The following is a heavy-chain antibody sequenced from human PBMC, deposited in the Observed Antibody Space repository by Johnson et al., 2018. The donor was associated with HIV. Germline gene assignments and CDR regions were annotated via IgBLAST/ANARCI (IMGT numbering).Heavy chain of an antibody. CDR1: GFTVSSNY. V-gene: IGHV3-66*02. CDR3: ARGGIVVVDFDAFDI. Sequence: VQLVESGGGEVQPGGSLRLSCAASGFTVSSNYMSWVRQAPGKGLEWVSVIYSGGSTYYADSVKGRFTISRDNSKNTLYLQMNSLRAEDTAVYYCARGGIVVVDFDAFDIWGQGTMVTVSS. J-gene: IGHJ3*02. D-gene: IGHD2-15*01. CDR2: IYSGGST.